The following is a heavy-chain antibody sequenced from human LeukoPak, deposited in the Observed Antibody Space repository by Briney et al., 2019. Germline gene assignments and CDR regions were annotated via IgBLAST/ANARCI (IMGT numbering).Heavy chain of an antibody. CDR3: ARGVGTANYYPY. J-gene: IGHJ4*02. D-gene: IGHD4/OR15-4a*01. CDR1: GFTFSSYW. V-gene: IGHV3-7*01. CDR2: IDLDGNNK. Sequence: PGGSLRLSCAASGFTFSSYWMTWVRQAPGKGLEWVANIDLDGNNKYYVDSVRGRFTISRDNAKNSLYLQMNGLRAEDTAIYYCARGVGTANYYPYWGQGALVTVSS.